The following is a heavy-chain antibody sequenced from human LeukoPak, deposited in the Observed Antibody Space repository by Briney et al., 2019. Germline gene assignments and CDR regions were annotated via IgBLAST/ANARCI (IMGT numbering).Heavy chain of an antibody. D-gene: IGHD5-18*01. CDR1: AFIFSSYW. J-gene: IGHJ6*03. CDR3: VRIWDKALVGFYYYYMDV. V-gene: IGHV3-7*01. Sequence: PGGSLRLSCAASAFIFSSYWMSWVGQAPGKGLEGVANVKQDGSEKYYVDSVKGRFTISRDNTKESAYLQMNSLRVEDTAVYYCVRIWDKALVGFYYYYMDVWGKGTTVTISS. CDR2: VKQDGSEK.